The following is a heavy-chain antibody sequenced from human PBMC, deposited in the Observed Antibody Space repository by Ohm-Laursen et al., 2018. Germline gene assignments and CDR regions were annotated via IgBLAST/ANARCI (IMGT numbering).Heavy chain of an antibody. D-gene: IGHD6-13*01. CDR1: GASINSHH. CDR2: VYYSGST. J-gene: IGHJ4*02. V-gene: IGHV4-59*11. Sequence: TLSLTRTVSGASINSHHWSFIRQPPGKGLEWIAFVYYSGSTYYNPSLKSRVSMSVDTSNNQFSLQLRYVTAADTAVYYCASSGSPSRAWYSFDSWGQGTLVTVSS. CDR3: ASSGSPSRAWYSFDS.